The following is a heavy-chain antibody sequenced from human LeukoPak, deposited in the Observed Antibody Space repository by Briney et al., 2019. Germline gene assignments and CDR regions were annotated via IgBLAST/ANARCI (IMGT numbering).Heavy chain of an antibody. CDR1: GGSVISNTFY. J-gene: IGHJ4*02. CDR3: VRHGGSYYFDF. CDR2: IYYSGST. D-gene: IGHD3-3*01. V-gene: IGHV4-39*01. Sequence: PSETLSLTCSVSGGSVISNTFYCGWIRQPPGKGLEWIGSIYYSGSTSYNPSLKSRVTISVDTSKNQVSLRLNSVTAADTAVYYCVRHGGSYYFDFRGQGTLVTVSS.